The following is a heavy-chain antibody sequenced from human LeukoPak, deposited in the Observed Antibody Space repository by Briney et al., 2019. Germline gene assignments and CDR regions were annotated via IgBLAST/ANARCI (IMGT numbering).Heavy chain of an antibody. D-gene: IGHD3-3*01. V-gene: IGHV3-53*04. J-gene: IGHJ6*02. CDR3: ARESSIFGYYYGMDV. CDR1: GFTVTGNY. Sequence: GGSLRLSCAVSGFTVTGNYMNWVRQAPGKGLEWVSVIYTGGYTYYTDSVKGRFTISQHISENTVYLQMTSLRADHTAVYFCARESSIFGYYYGMDVWGQGATVTVSS. CDR2: IYTGGYT.